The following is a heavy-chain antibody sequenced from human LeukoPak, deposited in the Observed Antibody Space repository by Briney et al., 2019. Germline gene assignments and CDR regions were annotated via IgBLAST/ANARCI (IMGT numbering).Heavy chain of an antibody. Sequence: SETLSLTCTVSGGSISSSSYYWGWIRQPPGKGLEWIGSIYYSGSTYYNPSLKSRVTISVDTSKNQFSLKLSSVTAADTAVYYCAREPRDGYKSGLLSRLDYWGQGTLVTVSS. J-gene: IGHJ4*02. CDR3: AREPRDGYKSGLLSRLDY. V-gene: IGHV4-39*07. CDR1: GGSISSSSYY. D-gene: IGHD5-24*01. CDR2: IYYSGST.